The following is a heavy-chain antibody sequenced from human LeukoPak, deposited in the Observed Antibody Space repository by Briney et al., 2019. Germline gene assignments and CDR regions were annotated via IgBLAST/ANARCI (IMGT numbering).Heavy chain of an antibody. D-gene: IGHD2-15*01. CDR2: VYNSGST. Sequence: SETLSLTCTVSGGSISNYYWSWIRQPAGKGLEWIGRVYNSGSTNYNPSLKSRVTMSVDTSKNQFSLKLSSVTAADTAVYYCAREIRYCSGVNCYSFYDYWGQGTLVTVSS. J-gene: IGHJ4*02. CDR1: GGSISNYY. V-gene: IGHV4-4*07. CDR3: AREIRYCSGVNCYSFYDY.